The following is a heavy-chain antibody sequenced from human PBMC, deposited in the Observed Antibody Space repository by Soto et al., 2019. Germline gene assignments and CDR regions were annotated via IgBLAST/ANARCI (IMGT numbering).Heavy chain of an antibody. J-gene: IGHJ4*02. D-gene: IGHD6-6*01. Sequence: SGPTLVNPTQTLTLTCTFSGFSLSTSGMCVSWIRQPPGKALEWLALIDWDDDKYYSTSLKTRLTISKDTSKNQVVLTITNMDPVDTATYYCARIRIAALGYYFDYWGQGTLVTVSS. CDR1: GFSLSTSGMC. CDR3: ARIRIAALGYYFDY. CDR2: IDWDDDK. V-gene: IGHV2-70*01.